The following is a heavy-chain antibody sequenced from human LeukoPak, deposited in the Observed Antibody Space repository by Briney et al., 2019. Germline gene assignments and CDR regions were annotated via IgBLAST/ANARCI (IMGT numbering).Heavy chain of an antibody. CDR3: AKDQVGYSYGNHYFDY. J-gene: IGHJ4*02. D-gene: IGHD5-18*01. Sequence: PGGSLRLSYAASGFTFSSYGMHWVRQAPGKGLEWVAVIWYDGSNKYYADSVKGRFTISRDNSKNTLYLQMNSLRAEDTAVYYCAKDQVGYSYGNHYFDYWGQGTLVTVSS. CDR1: GFTFSSYG. CDR2: IWYDGSNK. V-gene: IGHV3-33*06.